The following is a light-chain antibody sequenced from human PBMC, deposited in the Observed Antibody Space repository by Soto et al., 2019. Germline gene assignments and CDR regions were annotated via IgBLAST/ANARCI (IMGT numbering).Light chain of an antibody. V-gene: IGKV3-20*01. J-gene: IGKJ1*01. CDR1: QSVSRSF. CDR2: GAS. Sequence: EILVPQAPNTLSLFPGEIANLSCWASQSVSRSFLAWYQQKPGQAPRLLIYGASSRATGIPDRFSGSGSGTDFTLTISRLEAEDLAVYYCQQYGTSPWTFGQGTEVDIK. CDR3: QQYGTSPWT.